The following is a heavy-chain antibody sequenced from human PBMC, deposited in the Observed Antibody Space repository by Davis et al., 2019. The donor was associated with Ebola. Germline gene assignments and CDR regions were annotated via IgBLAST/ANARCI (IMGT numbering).Heavy chain of an antibody. CDR2: IRSKPNSYAT. Sequence: PGGSLRLSCAASGFTFRGSAMHWFRQASGKGLEWVGRIRSKPNSYATAYSESAKGRFTISRDDSQNMAYLQMNSLRTEDTAVYYCTRWGIAAAGEAFDIWGQGTMVAVSS. CDR1: GFTFRGSA. D-gene: IGHD6-13*01. V-gene: IGHV3-73*01. CDR3: TRWGIAAAGEAFDI. J-gene: IGHJ3*02.